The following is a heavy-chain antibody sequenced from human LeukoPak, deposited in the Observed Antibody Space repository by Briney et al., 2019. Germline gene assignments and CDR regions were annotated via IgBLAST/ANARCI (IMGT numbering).Heavy chain of an antibody. V-gene: IGHV3-21*01. CDR3: ARGYTNAFDI. CDR2: ISSSSSYI. Sequence: GGSLGLSCAASGFTFSDYTMNWVRQAPGKGLEWVSSISSSSSYIYYADSVKGRFTISRDNAKNSLYLQMNSLRAEDTAVYYCARGYTNAFDIWGQGTMVTVSS. J-gene: IGHJ3*02. CDR1: GFTFSDYT. D-gene: IGHD1-14*01.